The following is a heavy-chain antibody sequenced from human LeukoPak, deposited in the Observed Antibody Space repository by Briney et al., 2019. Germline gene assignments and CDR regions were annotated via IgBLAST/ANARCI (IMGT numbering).Heavy chain of an antibody. J-gene: IGHJ4*02. CDR3: ARLEGLQLRASFDY. CDR1: GYTFSNYW. Sequence: GSLKISCKGSGYTFSNYWIAWVRQMPGKGLEWMGIVYLGDSDTRYSPSFQGQVTISADKSINTAYLQWSSLKASDTAMYYCARLEGLQLRASFDYWGQGTLVTVSS. CDR2: VYLGDSDT. V-gene: IGHV5-51*01. D-gene: IGHD1-1*01.